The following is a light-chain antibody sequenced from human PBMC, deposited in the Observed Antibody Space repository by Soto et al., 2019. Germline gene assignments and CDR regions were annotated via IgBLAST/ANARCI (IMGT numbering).Light chain of an antibody. CDR3: ERYNDK. CDR2: GAS. V-gene: IGKV1-5*01. J-gene: IGKJ1*01. CDR1: RDTNYW. Sequence: IQMSHSPSTLSASVGDRVTITCRAGRDTNYWLAWYQQKAGRAPKLLIYGASTLASGVPSRFSGSGSGTEFTLTISRLQPDDSATYFCERYNDKFGQGTKVDI.